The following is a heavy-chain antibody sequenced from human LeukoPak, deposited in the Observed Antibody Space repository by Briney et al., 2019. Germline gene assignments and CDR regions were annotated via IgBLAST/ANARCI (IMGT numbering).Heavy chain of an antibody. V-gene: IGHV3-30-3*01. J-gene: IGHJ3*02. CDR3: ARDRVVGTIAFDAFDI. CDR1: GFAFGSYA. D-gene: IGHD2-15*01. Sequence: GGSLRLSCAASGFAFGSYAMHWVSQAPGKGLEWVAVISYDGSKEYYADSVKGLFTISRDNSENTLYLQINSLRVEDTAVYYCARDRVVGTIAFDAFDIWGQGTMVTVSS. CDR2: ISYDGSKE.